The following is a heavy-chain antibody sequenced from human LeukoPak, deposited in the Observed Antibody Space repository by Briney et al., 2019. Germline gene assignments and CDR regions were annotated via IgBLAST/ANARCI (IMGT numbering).Heavy chain of an antibody. CDR2: ISGSGGST. D-gene: IGHD2-2*01. V-gene: IGHV3-23*01. J-gene: IGHJ4*02. CDR1: GFTFSSYA. Sequence: GGSLRLSCAASGFTFSSYAMSWVRQAPGKGLEWVSAISGSGGSTYYADSVKGRFTISRDNSKNTLYLQMNSLRAEDTAVYYCANIRDQLLFPSYFDYWGQGTLVTVSS. CDR3: ANIRDQLLFPSYFDY.